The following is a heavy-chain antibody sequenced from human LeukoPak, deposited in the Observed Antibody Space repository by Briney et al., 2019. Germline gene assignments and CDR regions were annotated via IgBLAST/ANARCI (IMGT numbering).Heavy chain of an antibody. CDR3: AKGSYYDSSGSFYFDY. D-gene: IGHD3-22*01. V-gene: IGHV3-23*01. J-gene: IGHJ4*02. CDR2: IGGSGDNT. Sequence: PGGSLRLSCAASGFTFSSYAMSWVRQAPGKGLEWVSGIGGSGDNTYYADSVKGRFTISRDNSKNTLYVQVNSRGTEDTAAYYCAKGSYYDSSGSFYFDYWGQGTLVTVSS. CDR1: GFTFSSYA.